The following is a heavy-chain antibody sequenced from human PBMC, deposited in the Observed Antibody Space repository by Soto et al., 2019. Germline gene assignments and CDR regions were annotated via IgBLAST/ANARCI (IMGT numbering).Heavy chain of an antibody. J-gene: IGHJ4*02. CDR2: IYYSGST. Sequence: SETLSLTCTVSGGSISSYYWSWIRQPPGKGLEWIGYIYYSGSTNYNPSLKSRVTISVDTSKNQFSLKLSSVTAADTAVYYCAIRGIATSTSFYFVSWGQGILVTV. D-gene: IGHD6-13*01. CDR1: GGSISSYY. V-gene: IGHV4-59*01. CDR3: AIRGIATSTSFYFVS.